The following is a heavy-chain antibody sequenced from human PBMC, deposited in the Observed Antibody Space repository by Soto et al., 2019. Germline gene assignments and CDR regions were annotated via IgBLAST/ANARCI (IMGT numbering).Heavy chain of an antibody. J-gene: IGHJ5*02. D-gene: IGHD2-15*01. CDR3: AKDVYCSGGSCYSAAWFDP. CDR2: ISGSGGST. CDR1: GFTFSSYA. V-gene: IGHV3-23*01. Sequence: GGSLRLSCAASGFTFSSYAMSWVRQAPGKGLEWVSAISGSGGSTYYADSVKGRFTISRDNSKNTLYLQMNSLRAEDTAVYYCAKDVYCSGGSCYSAAWFDPWGQGTLVTVSS.